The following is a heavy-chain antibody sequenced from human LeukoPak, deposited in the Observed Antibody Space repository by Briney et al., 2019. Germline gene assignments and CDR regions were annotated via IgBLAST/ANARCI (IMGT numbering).Heavy chain of an antibody. D-gene: IGHD1-7*01. Sequence: GGSLRLSCAASGFTFNTYSISWVRQAPGKGLEWVSSISSSSSYIYYADSVKGRFTISRDNAKNSLYLQMNSLRAEDTAVYYCASELELLIDYWGQGTLVNVSS. CDR1: GFTFNTYS. V-gene: IGHV3-21*01. CDR3: ASELELLIDY. J-gene: IGHJ4*02. CDR2: ISSSSSYI.